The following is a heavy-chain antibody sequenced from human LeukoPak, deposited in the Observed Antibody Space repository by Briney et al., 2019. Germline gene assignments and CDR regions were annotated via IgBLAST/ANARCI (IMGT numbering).Heavy chain of an antibody. Sequence: GGSLRLSCAASGFTFSSYGMHWVRQAPGKGLEWVAVISYDGSNKYYADSVKGRFTISRDNSKNTLYLQMNSLRAEDTAVYYCASNSPTADGYYSFDYWGQGTLVTASS. J-gene: IGHJ4*02. D-gene: IGHD3-10*01. V-gene: IGHV3-30*03. CDR3: ASNSPTADGYYSFDY. CDR2: ISYDGSNK. CDR1: GFTFSSYG.